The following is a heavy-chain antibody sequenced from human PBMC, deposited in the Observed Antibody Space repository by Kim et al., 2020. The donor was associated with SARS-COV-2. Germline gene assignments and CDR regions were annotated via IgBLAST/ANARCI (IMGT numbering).Heavy chain of an antibody. CDR2: IYYSGST. D-gene: IGHD3-10*01. J-gene: IGHJ5*02. CDR3: ASHSLVVRGVIIGVNWFDP. V-gene: IGHV4-39*01. CDR1: GGSISSSSYY. Sequence: SETLSLTCTVSGGSISSSSYYWGWIRQPPGKGLEWIGSIYYSGSTYYNPSLKSRVTISVDTSKNQFSLKLSSVTAADTAVYYCASHSLVVRGVIIGVNWFDPWGQGTLVTVSS.